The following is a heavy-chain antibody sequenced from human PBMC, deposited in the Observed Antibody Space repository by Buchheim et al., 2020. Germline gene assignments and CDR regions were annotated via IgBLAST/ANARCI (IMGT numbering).Heavy chain of an antibody. CDR2: INPNSGGP. CDR3: ARDRRDYGDYIFDY. CDR1: GYTFTGYY. V-gene: IGHV1-2*04. D-gene: IGHD4-17*01. J-gene: IGHJ4*02. Sequence: QVQLVQSGAEVKKPGASVKVSCKASGYTFTGYYMHWVRQAPGQGLEWMGWINPNSGGPNYAQKFQGWVTMTRDTSLHTAYLELSRLRSDDTAVYYCARDRRDYGDYIFDYWGQGTL.